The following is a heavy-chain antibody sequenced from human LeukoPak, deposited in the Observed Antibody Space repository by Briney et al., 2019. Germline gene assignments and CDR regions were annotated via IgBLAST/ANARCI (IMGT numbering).Heavy chain of an antibody. CDR2: ISYDGSNK. V-gene: IGHV3-30*18. CDR1: GFTFSSYG. J-gene: IGHJ4*02. D-gene: IGHD4-11*01. Sequence: GGSLRLSCAAPGFTFSSYGMHWVRQAPGKGLEWVAVISYDGSNKYYADSVKGRFTISRDNSKNTLYLQMNSLRAEDTAVYYCAKVTRVASISNGFDYWGQGTLVTVSS. CDR3: AKVTRVASISNGFDY.